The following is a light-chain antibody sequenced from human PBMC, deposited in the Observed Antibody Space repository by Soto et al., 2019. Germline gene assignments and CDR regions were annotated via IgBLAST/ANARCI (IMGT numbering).Light chain of an antibody. Sequence: QSALTQPRSVSGSPGQSVTISCTGTNNDVGGYSYVSWYQQHPGKAPKLVIYDVTKRPSGVPDRFSGSKSGNTASLTISGLQAEDEADYSCCSYVDNYTVVFGTGTKLTVL. V-gene: IGLV2-11*01. J-gene: IGLJ1*01. CDR1: NNDVGGYSY. CDR3: CSYVDNYTVV. CDR2: DVT.